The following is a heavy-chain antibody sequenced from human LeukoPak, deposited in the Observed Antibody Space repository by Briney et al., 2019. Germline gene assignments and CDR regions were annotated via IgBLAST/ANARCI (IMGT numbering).Heavy chain of an antibody. V-gene: IGHV3-33*01. CDR1: GFSFSSYG. CDR3: AREKDSYCDY. J-gene: IGHJ4*02. CDR2: IWYDGSNK. Sequence: GGSLRLSCAASGFSFSSYGMHWVRQAPGKGLEWVATIWYDGSNKYYADSVKGRFTISRDNSKNTLYLQMNSLRAEDTAVYYCAREKDSYCDYWGQGTLVTVSS.